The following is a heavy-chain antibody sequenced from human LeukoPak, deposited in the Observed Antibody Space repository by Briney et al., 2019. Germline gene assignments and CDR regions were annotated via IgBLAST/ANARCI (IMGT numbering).Heavy chain of an antibody. J-gene: IGHJ4*02. CDR2: ISSSSSSYI. V-gene: IGHV3-21*01. D-gene: IGHD1-26*01. Sequence: GGSLRLSCAASGFTFSSYSMNWVRQAPGKGLEWVSSISSSSSSYIYYADSVKGRFTISRDNAKNSLYLQMNSLRAEDTAVYYCARKSNSGSYYDASLPGDYWGQGTLVTVSS. CDR1: GFTFSSYS. CDR3: ARKSNSGSYYDASLPGDY.